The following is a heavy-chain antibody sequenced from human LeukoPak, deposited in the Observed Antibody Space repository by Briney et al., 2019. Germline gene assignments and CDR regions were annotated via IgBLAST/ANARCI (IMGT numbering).Heavy chain of an antibody. J-gene: IGHJ4*02. CDR2: IWYDGSNK. CDR1: GFTVSSYG. V-gene: IGHV3-33*08. CDR3: ATDRGMHNYGDHVLLPDY. Sequence: PGRSLRLSCAASGFTVSSYGMQWVRQAPGKGLEWGAVIWYDGSNKYYADSVKGRFTISRDNSKNTLYLQMNSLRAEDTAVYYCATDRGMHNYGDHVLLPDYWGQGTLVTVSS. D-gene: IGHD4-17*01.